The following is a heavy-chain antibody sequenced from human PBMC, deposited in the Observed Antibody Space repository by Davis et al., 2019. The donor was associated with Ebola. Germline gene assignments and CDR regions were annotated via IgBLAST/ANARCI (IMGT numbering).Heavy chain of an antibody. CDR3: ARRYYDTSGYPFDY. D-gene: IGHD3-22*01. Sequence: GESLKISCAASGFTFSRNAMHWVRQAPGKGLEWVAVTSADGSREFYADSVKGRFAISRDNSKNTVYLQMNSLRAEDTAVYYCARRYYDTSGYPFDYWGQGTLVTVSS. J-gene: IGHJ4*02. CDR1: GFTFSRNA. CDR2: TSADGSRE. V-gene: IGHV3-30*03.